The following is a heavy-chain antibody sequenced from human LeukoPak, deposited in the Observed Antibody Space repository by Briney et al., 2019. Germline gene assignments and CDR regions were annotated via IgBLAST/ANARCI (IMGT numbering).Heavy chain of an antibody. D-gene: IGHD5-18*01. CDR2: INHSGST. CDR1: GGFFSGYY. CDR3: AREDGYSYYYFDY. J-gene: IGHJ4*02. V-gene: IGHV4-34*01. Sequence: SETLSLTCAVYGGFFSGYYWSWIRQPPGKGLEWIGEINHSGSTNYNPSLKSRVTISVDTSKNQFSLKLSSVTAADTAVYYCAREDGYSYYYFDYWGQGTLVTVSS.